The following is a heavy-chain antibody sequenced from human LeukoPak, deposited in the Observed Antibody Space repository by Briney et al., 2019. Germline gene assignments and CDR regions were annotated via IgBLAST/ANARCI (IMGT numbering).Heavy chain of an antibody. V-gene: IGHV1-18*01. CDR1: GYTFTSYG. CDR3: ARGVGVGYCSSTSCYADVFLDY. J-gene: IGHJ4*02. CDR2: ISAYNGNT. D-gene: IGHD2-2*01. Sequence: GASVKASCKASGYTFTSYGISWVRQAPGQGLEWMGWISAYNGNTNYAQKLQGRVTMTTDTSTSTAYMELRSLRSDDTAVYYCARGVGVGYCSSTSCYADVFLDYWGQGTLVTVSS.